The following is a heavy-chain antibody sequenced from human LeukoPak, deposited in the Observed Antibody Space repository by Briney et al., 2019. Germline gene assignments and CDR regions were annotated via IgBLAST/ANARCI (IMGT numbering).Heavy chain of an antibody. CDR3: ARDQVLQTLFSEKLYYYMDV. CDR2: IKQDGSEK. D-gene: IGHD4-11*01. V-gene: IGHV3-7*01. CDR1: GFTFSSYW. Sequence: GGSLRLSCAASGFTFSSYWMSWVRQAPGKGLEWVANIKQDGSEKYYVDSVKGRFTISRDNAKNSLYLQMNSLRAEDTAVYYCARDQVLQTLFSEKLYYYMDVWGKGTTVTVSS. J-gene: IGHJ6*03.